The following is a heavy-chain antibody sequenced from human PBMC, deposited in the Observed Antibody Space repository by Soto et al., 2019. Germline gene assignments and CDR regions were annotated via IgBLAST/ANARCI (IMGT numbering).Heavy chain of an antibody. Sequence: ASVKVSCKASGYTFTSYGISWVRQAPGQGLEWMGWISAYNGNTNYAQKLQGRVTMTTDTSTSTAYMELRSLRSDDTAVYYCARAGDYIWGSYRQPDYWGQGTLVTVSS. J-gene: IGHJ4*02. D-gene: IGHD3-16*02. CDR1: GYTFTSYG. CDR3: ARAGDYIWGSYRQPDY. CDR2: ISAYNGNT. V-gene: IGHV1-18*01.